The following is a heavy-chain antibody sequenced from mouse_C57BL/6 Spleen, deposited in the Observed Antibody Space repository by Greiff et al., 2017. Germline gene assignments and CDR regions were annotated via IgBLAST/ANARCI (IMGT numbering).Heavy chain of an antibody. V-gene: IGHV1-52*01. CDR2: IDPSDSET. Sequence: QVQLQQPGAELVRPGSSVKLSCKASGYTFTSYWMHWVKQRPIQGLEWIGNIDPSDSETHYNQKFKDKATLTVDKSSSTAYMQLSSLTSVDSAVYYCASYDYDGTPFAYWGQGTLVTVSA. CDR1: GYTFTSYW. CDR3: ASYDYDGTPFAY. D-gene: IGHD2-4*01. J-gene: IGHJ3*01.